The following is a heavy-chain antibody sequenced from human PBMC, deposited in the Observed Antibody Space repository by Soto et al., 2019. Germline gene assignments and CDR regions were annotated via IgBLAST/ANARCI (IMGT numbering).Heavy chain of an antibody. Sequence: EVQLLESGGGLVQPGGSLRLSCAASGFTFSSYAMSWVRQAPGKGLEWVSAISGSGGSTYYADSVKGRFTISRDNSKNTLYLQMNSLRAEDTALYYGAQKERIAARRGNWFDPLGQGTLVPVSS. D-gene: IGHD6-6*01. CDR1: GFTFSSYA. CDR3: AQKERIAARRGNWFDP. V-gene: IGHV3-23*01. CDR2: ISGSGGST. J-gene: IGHJ5*02.